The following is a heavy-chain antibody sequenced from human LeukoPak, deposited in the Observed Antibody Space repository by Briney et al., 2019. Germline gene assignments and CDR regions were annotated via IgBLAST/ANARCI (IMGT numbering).Heavy chain of an antibody. CDR3: ARLRLGTINWFDP. CDR2: IYYSGST. J-gene: IGHJ5*02. Sequence: SETLSLTCTVSGGSISSSSYYWGWIRQPPGKGLEWIGSIYYSGSTYYNPSLKSRVTISVDTSKNQFSLKLSSVSGADAAVYHCARLRLGTINWFDPRGQPTLVTVSS. D-gene: IGHD7-27*01. V-gene: IGHV4-39*01. CDR1: GGSISSSSYY.